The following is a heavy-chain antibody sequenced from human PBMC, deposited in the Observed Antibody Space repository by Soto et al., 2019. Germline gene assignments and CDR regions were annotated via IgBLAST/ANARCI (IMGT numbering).Heavy chain of an antibody. J-gene: IGHJ3*02. D-gene: IGHD3-10*01. Sequence: GGSLRLSCAASGFTFSSYSRNWVRQAPGKGLEWVSYISSSSSTIYYADSVKGRFTISRDNAKNSLYLQMNSLRAEDTAVYYCARDRLWRPSAFDIWGQGTMVTVSS. CDR1: GFTFSSYS. V-gene: IGHV3-48*01. CDR2: ISSSSSTI. CDR3: ARDRLWRPSAFDI.